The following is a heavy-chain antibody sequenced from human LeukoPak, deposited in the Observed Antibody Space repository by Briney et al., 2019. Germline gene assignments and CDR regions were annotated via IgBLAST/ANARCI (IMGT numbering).Heavy chain of an antibody. V-gene: IGHV4-34*01. CDR1: GGSFSGYY. CDR2: INHSGST. J-gene: IGHJ3*02. D-gene: IGHD3-3*01. Sequence: SETLSLXCAVYGGSFSGYYWSWIRQPPGKGLEWIGEINHSGSTNYNPSLKSRVTISVDTSKNQFSLKLSSVTAADTAVYYCARRGPYDFWSGYYRDAFDIWGQGTMVTVSS. CDR3: ARRGPYDFWSGYYRDAFDI.